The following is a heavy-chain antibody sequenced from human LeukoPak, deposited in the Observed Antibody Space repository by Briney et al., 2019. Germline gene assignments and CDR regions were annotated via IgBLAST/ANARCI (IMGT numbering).Heavy chain of an antibody. CDR3: ARDLDHAVAGPFDP. V-gene: IGHV3-21*01. J-gene: IGHJ5*02. D-gene: IGHD6-19*01. CDR1: GFTFSSYS. Sequence: GSLRLSCAASGFTFSSYSMNWVRQAPGKGLEWVSPISSSSSYIYYADSVKGRFTISRDNAKNSPYLQMNSLRAEDTAVYYCARDLDHAVAGPFDPWGQGTLVTVSS. CDR2: ISSSSSYI.